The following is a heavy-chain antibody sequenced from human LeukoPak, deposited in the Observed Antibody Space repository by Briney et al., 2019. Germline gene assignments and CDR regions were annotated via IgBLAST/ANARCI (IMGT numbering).Heavy chain of an antibody. J-gene: IGHJ3*02. Sequence: GGSLRLSCAASGFTFSSYGMHWVRQAPGKGLEWVAFIRYDGSNKYYADSVKGRFTISRDNSKNTLYLQMNSLRAEDTAVYYCAREARVVVTAIDAFDIWGQGTMVTVSS. CDR3: AREARVVVTAIDAFDI. D-gene: IGHD2-21*02. CDR1: GFTFSSYG. V-gene: IGHV3-30*02. CDR2: IRYDGSNK.